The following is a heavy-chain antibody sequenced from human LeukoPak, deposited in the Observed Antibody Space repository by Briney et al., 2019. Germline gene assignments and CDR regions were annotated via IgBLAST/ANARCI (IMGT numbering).Heavy chain of an antibody. D-gene: IGHD1-26*01. CDR3: AREKQSGGTPFDY. V-gene: IGHV3-30*04. Sequence: GGSLRLSCVASGLTFTGHSMHWVRQAPGKGLEWVAVVAHDEKTIFHADSLKGRFTVSRDNSKNTVYLHMNSLRDEDTAVYYCAREKQSGGTPFDYWGQGSLVTVSS. CDR1: GLTFTGHS. CDR2: VAHDEKTI. J-gene: IGHJ4*02.